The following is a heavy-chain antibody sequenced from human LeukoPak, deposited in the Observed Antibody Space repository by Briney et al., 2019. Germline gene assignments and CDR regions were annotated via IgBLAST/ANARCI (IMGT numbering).Heavy chain of an antibody. D-gene: IGHD6-19*01. CDR2: IIPIFGTA. V-gene: IGHV1-69*13. Sequence: SVKVSCKASGGTFSSYAISWERQAPGQGLEWMGGIIPIFGTANYAQKFQGRVTITADESTSTAYMELSSLRSEDTAVYYCTRADSSGWTEHFQHWGQGTLVTVSS. CDR3: TRADSSGWTEHFQH. CDR1: GGTFSSYA. J-gene: IGHJ1*01.